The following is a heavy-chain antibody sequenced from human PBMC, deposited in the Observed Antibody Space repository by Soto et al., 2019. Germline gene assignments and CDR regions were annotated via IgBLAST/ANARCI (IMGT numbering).Heavy chain of an antibody. J-gene: IGHJ3*02. CDR2: IYTSGST. V-gene: IGHV4-4*07. CDR3: ARDRITLANDAFDI. Sequence: SETLSLTCTVSGGSISSYYWSWIRQPAGKGLEWIGRIYTSGSTNYNPSLKSRVTMSVDTSKNQFSPNLSSVTAAADTAVYYCARDRITLANDAFDIWGQGTMVTVSS. D-gene: IGHD3-10*01. CDR1: GGSISSYY.